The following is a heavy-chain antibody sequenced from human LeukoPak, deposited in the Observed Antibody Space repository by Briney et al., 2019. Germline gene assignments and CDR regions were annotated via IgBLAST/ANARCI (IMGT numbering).Heavy chain of an antibody. CDR3: AKEVWSGYAFDI. CDR1: GFTFNDHG. J-gene: IGHJ3*02. Sequence: GGSLRLSCVASGFTFNDHGMHWVRQAPGKGLEWLAFIRYDGTDESYGASVRGRLTISRDDSLNTLYLQMDSLGHDDTAVYYCAKEVWSGYAFDIWGQGTMVTVSS. V-gene: IGHV3-30*02. D-gene: IGHD3-3*01. CDR2: IRYDGTDE.